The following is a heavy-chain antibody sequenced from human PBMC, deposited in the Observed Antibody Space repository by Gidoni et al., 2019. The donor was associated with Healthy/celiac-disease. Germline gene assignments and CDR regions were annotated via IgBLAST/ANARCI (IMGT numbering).Heavy chain of an antibody. J-gene: IGHJ4*02. CDR1: GGSISSGGYS. CDR2: IYHSGST. CDR3: ARAGTVPDPIVVVPAAIDY. V-gene: IGHV4-30-2*01. Sequence: QLQLQESGSGLVKPSQTLSLTCAVSGGSISSGGYSWSWIRQPPGEGLEWIGYIYHSGSTYYNPSLKSRVTISGDRSKNQFSLKLSSVTAADTAVYYCARAGTVPDPIVVVPAAIDYWGQGTLVTVSS. D-gene: IGHD2-2*02.